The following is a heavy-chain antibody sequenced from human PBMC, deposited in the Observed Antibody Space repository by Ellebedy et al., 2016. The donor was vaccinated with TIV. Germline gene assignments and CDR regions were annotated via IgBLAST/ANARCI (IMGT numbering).Heavy chain of an antibody. CDR1: GYTFSSYG. J-gene: IGHJ5*02. Sequence: ASVKVSCKASGYTFSSYGIIFLLQSPGQGLEWMCLIRASPGDTNYAQKFQGRVTMTTDTFASTAYLELRSLRSDDTAVYYCARGFYEKFDPWGQGTLVTVSS. CDR3: ARGFYEKFDP. V-gene: IGHV1-18*04. D-gene: IGHD2/OR15-2a*01. CDR2: IRASPGDT.